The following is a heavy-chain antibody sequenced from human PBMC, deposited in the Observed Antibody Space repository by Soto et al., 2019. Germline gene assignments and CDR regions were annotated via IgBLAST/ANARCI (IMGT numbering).Heavy chain of an antibody. CDR2: IIPGGSS. CDR3: AGNLRGGQYGMDV. D-gene: IGHD3-10*01. V-gene: IGHV4-34*12. J-gene: IGHJ6*02. Sequence: SETLSLTCAVYGGSFSNFYWSWIRQPPGKGLEWIGEIIPGGSSNYNPSLKSRVTISVDTSKNQLALKMSSVTAADTAVYYCAGNLRGGQYGMDVWGQGTTVTVSS. CDR1: GGSFSNFY.